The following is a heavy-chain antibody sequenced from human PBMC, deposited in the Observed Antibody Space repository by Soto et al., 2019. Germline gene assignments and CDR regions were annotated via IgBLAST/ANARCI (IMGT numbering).Heavy chain of an antibody. V-gene: IGHV3-11*01. CDR3: ARNSEHFDY. Sequence: QVHLVESGGGLVKPGGSLRLSCAASGFTLSDFMIWMLRAPGGKGVEWVSYISSSGRTIFYADSVRGRFTISRDNAENSLYLQMNSLRAEDTALYYCARNSEHFDYWGQGTLVTVSS. D-gene: IGHD1-26*01. J-gene: IGHJ4*02. CDR2: ISSSGRTI. CDR1: GFTLSDF.